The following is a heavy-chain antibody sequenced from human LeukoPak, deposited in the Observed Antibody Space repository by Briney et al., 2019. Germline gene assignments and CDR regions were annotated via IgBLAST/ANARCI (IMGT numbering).Heavy chain of an antibody. J-gene: IGHJ2*01. Sequence: PGGSLRLSCVASGFTFSGYAMSWVRQAPGKGLEWVSARGSGVSTYYADSVKGRFTISRDNSKNTLYLQMNSLRAEDTAVYYCAKTYGGHWYFDLWGRGTLVTVSS. CDR1: GFTFSGYA. CDR3: AKTYGGHWYFDL. CDR2: RGSGVST. V-gene: IGHV3-23*01. D-gene: IGHD4-23*01.